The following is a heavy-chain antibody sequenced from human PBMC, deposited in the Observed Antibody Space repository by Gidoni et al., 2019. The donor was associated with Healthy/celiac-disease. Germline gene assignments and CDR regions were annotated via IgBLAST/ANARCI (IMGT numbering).Heavy chain of an antibody. Sequence: EVQLLESGGGLVQPGGSLRLSCAASGFTFSSYAMSWVRQAPGKGLEWVSAISGSGGSTYYADSVKGRFTISRDNSKNTLYLQMNSLRAEDMAVYYCAKRGGYYDSSGYHWGQGTLVTVSS. V-gene: IGHV3-23*01. D-gene: IGHD3-22*01. CDR2: ISGSGGST. J-gene: IGHJ4*02. CDR1: GFTFSSYA. CDR3: AKRGGYYDSSGYH.